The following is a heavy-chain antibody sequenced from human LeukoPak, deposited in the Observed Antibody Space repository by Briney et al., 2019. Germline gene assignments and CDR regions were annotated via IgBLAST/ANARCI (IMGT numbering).Heavy chain of an antibody. CDR1: GFTSGDYV. Sequence: TGGSLRLSCTASGFTSGDYVMSWVRQAPGKGLEWVGFIRSKAYGGTAEYAASVKDRFTISRDDSKSIAYLQMNSLKTEDTAVYYCTRENWIGDSSGYHDYWGQGTPVTVSS. V-gene: IGHV3-49*04. J-gene: IGHJ4*02. D-gene: IGHD3-22*01. CDR3: TRENWIGDSSGYHDY. CDR2: IRSKAYGGTA.